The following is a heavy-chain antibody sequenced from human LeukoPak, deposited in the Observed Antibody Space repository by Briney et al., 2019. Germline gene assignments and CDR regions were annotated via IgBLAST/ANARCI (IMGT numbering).Heavy chain of an antibody. J-gene: IGHJ4*02. CDR2: IIPTFSTA. CDR3: ARGAGPTLEWFFVY. V-gene: IGHV1-69*13. Sequence: ASVRVSCKASGYTFTDYDINWVRQATGQGLEWMGGIIPTFSTAKYAQKFQGRVTITADESTSTAYMELSSLRSEDTAVYYCARGAGPTLEWFFVYWGQGTLVTVSS. D-gene: IGHD3-3*01. CDR1: GYTFTDYD.